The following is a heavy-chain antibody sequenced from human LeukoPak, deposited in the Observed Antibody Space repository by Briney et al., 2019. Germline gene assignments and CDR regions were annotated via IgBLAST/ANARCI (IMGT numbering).Heavy chain of an antibody. V-gene: IGHV1-2*02. D-gene: IGHD5-12*01. CDR1: FSGNY. J-gene: IGHJ4*02. Sequence: GASVKVSCKASFSGNYFQWVQQAPGQGFEWIGCIDRNSGDTDYAQKFQGRVTMTRDTSSTTGYMELYGLRPDDTAIYHCATSQIRLGFFDNWGQGTLDFVSP. CDR2: IDRNSGDT. CDR3: ATSQIRLGFFDN.